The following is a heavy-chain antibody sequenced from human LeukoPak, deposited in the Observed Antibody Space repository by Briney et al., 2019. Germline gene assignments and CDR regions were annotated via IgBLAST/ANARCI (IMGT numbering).Heavy chain of an antibody. CDR3: TRGVVVTAIRKVDF. Sequence: GGSLRPSCRVSGFTFGDYAMSWFRQAPGKGLEWVAFIRSKVSSGTTEYAASVKGRFTISRDDSKSIVYLQMNSLRTEDTALYYCTRGVVVTAIRKVDFWGQGTLVTVSS. V-gene: IGHV3-49*03. J-gene: IGHJ4*02. D-gene: IGHD2-21*02. CDR1: GFTFGDYA. CDR2: IRSKVSSGTT.